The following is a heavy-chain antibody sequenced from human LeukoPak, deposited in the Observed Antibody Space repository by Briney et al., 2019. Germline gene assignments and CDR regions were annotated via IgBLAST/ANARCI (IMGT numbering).Heavy chain of an antibody. CDR2: ISGSGGST. CDR1: GFTFSSHA. CDR3: AKDGYYDFWSGYYKDPYYFDY. J-gene: IGHJ4*02. Sequence: GGSLRLSCAASGFTFSSHAMSWVRQAPGKGLEWVSAISGSGGSTYYADSVKGRFTISRDNSKNTLYLQMNSLRAEDTAVYYCAKDGYYDFWSGYYKDPYYFDYWGQGTLVTVSS. V-gene: IGHV3-23*01. D-gene: IGHD3-3*01.